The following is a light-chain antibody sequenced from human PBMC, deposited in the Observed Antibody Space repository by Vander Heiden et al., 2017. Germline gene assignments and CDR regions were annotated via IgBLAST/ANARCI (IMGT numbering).Light chain of an antibody. Sequence: EVVMTQSPATLSVSPGERATLSCRASQNINQNLAWFQQKPGQTPRLLIYRASRRATGLPVRFSGSAYGTEFNLTISDLQSEDFAVYYCQQYNSWPLFTFGGGTKVEI. CDR3: QQYNSWPLFT. J-gene: IGKJ4*01. CDR2: RAS. CDR1: QNINQN. V-gene: IGKV3-15*01.